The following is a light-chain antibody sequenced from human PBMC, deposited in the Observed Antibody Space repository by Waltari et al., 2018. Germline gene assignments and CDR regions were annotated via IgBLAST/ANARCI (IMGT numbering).Light chain of an antibody. V-gene: IGKV3-15*01. J-gene: IGKJ2*01. CDR2: GAS. CDR3: QHYDKWLRYS. Sequence: IVMTQSPATLSVSPGERATLSCRASQSISTNLAWFHEKPGQAPRLLIYGASTRATGVPARFSGSGSGTYFTLVISSLRSEDFAVYYCQHYDKWLRYSFGQGTKVEIK. CDR1: QSISTN.